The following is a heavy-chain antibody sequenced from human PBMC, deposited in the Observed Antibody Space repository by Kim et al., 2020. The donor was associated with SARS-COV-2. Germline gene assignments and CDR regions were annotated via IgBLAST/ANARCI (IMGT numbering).Heavy chain of an antibody. CDR2: SRDTTNSFTT. Sequence: GGSLRLSCAASGFTFSDRYMDWVRQAPGQGLEWVGRSRDTTNSFTTDYAASVKGRFTISRDDSKNSLYLQMNSLKTDDTAVYYCISVRFGIWGQGTLATVSS. CDR1: GFTFSDRY. D-gene: IGHD3-3*01. CDR3: ISVRFGI. J-gene: IGHJ4*02. V-gene: IGHV3-72*01.